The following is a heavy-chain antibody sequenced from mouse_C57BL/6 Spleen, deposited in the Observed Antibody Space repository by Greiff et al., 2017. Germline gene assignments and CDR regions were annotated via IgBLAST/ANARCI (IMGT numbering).Heavy chain of an antibody. D-gene: IGHD2-4*01. J-gene: IGHJ4*01. CDR2: ISGGGGNT. V-gene: IGHV5-9*01. CDR1: GFTFSSYT. CDR3: ARDDYDGAMDY. Sequence: EVQGVESGGGLVKPGGSLKLPCAASGFTFSSYTMSWVRQTPEKRLGWVATISGGGGNTYYPDSVKGRFTISRDNAKNTLYLQMSSLRSEDTALYYCARDDYDGAMDYWGQGTSVTVSS.